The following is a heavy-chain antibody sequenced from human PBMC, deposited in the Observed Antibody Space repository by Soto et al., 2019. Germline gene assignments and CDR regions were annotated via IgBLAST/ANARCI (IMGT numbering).Heavy chain of an antibody. J-gene: IGHJ4*02. Sequence: EVQLVESGGGLVQPGGSLRLSCAASGFTFSNYWMNWVRQAPGKGLEWVANIKQDGSEKYYVDSVKGRFTISRDNAKNSLCLQMNSLRAEDTGVYYCARDLGGWYLDLDSWGQGTLVTVSS. D-gene: IGHD6-19*01. CDR1: GFTFSNYW. CDR3: ARDLGGWYLDLDS. CDR2: IKQDGSEK. V-gene: IGHV3-7*04.